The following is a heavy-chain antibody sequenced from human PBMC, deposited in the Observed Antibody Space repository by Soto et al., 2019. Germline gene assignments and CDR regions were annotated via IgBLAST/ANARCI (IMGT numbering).Heavy chain of an antibody. V-gene: IGHV3-23*01. CDR2: ISGSGGST. J-gene: IGHJ6*02. Sequence: GGSLRLSCAASGFTFSSYAMSWVRQTPGKGLEWVSAISGSGGSTYYADSVKGRFTISRDNPKNTLYLQMNSLRAEDTAVYYCAKDRQQLESYYYYGMDVWGQGTTVTVSS. CDR3: AKDRQQLESYYYYGMDV. D-gene: IGHD6-13*01. CDR1: GFTFSSYA.